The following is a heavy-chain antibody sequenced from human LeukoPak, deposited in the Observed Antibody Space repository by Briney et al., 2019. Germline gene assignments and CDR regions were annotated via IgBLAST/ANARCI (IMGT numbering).Heavy chain of an antibody. CDR2: FSSSGSTI. CDR3: ARDLDYYDRIFDY. D-gene: IGHD3-22*01. Sequence: GGSLRLSCAASGFTFSDYYMSWVRQAPGKGLEWVSYFSSSGSTIYYADSVKGRFTISRDNAKNSLYLQMNSLRAEDTAVYYCARDLDYYDRIFDYGGQGTLVTVS. V-gene: IGHV3-11*01. CDR1: GFTFSDYY. J-gene: IGHJ4*02.